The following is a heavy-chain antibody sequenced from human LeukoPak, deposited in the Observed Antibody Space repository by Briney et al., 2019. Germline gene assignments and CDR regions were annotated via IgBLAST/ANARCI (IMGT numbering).Heavy chain of an antibody. J-gene: IGHJ5*02. V-gene: IGHV4-59*01. CDR2: IYYSGST. D-gene: IGHD3-9*01. CDR3: AREYFGP. CDR1: GGSFSGYY. Sequence: PSETLSLTCAVYGGSFSGYYWSWIRQPPGKGLEWIGYIYYSGSTNYNPSLKSRVTISVDTSKNQFSLKLSSVTAADTAVYYCAREYFGPWGQGTLVTVSS.